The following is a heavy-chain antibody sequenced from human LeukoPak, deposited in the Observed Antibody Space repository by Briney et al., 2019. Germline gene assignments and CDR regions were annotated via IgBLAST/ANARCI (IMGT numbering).Heavy chain of an antibody. J-gene: IGHJ4*02. V-gene: IGHV1-8*01. CDR1: GYTFTSYD. D-gene: IGHD3-22*01. CDR2: MNPNSGNT. CDR3: ARFSMIVALEGEES. Sequence: ASVKASCKASGYTFTSYDINWVRQATGQGLEWMGWMNPNSGNTGYAQKFQGRVTMTRNTSISTAYMELSSLRSEDTAVYYCARFSMIVALEGEESWGQGTLVTVSS.